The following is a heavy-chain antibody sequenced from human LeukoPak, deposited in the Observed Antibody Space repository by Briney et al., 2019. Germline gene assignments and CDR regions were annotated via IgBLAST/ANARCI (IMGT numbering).Heavy chain of an antibody. CDR1: GFTFSSYS. CDR2: ISDSGANT. V-gene: IGHV3-23*01. J-gene: IGHJ4*02. CDR3: ARVVWDSSGYYIDY. Sequence: GGSLRLSCAASGFTFSSYSMSWVRQAPGKGLEWVSIISDSGANTYYADSVRGRFTISRDNSKNTLYLQMNSLRVEDTAVYFCARVVWDSSGYYIDYWGQGSLVTVSS. D-gene: IGHD3-22*01.